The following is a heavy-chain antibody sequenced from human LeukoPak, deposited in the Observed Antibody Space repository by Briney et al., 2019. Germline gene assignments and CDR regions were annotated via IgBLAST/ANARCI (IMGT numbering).Heavy chain of an antibody. D-gene: IGHD2-2*01. CDR2: XYPGDSDI. J-gene: IGHJ4*02. V-gene: IGHV5-51*01. CDR1: GYSFTSXW. Sequence: ESXXISCKGSGYSFTSXWIGWVXQXXGXGXEWXGXXYPGDSDIRYSPSFQGQVTISADKSISTAYLQWSSLKASDTAMYYCARRRGYCSSTSCPTTPWFDYWGQGTLVTVSS. CDR3: ARRRGYCSSTSCPTTPWFDY.